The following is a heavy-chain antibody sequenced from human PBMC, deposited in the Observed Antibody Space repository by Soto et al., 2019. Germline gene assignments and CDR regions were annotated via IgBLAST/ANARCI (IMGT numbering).Heavy chain of an antibody. V-gene: IGHV4-61*01. CDR1: GGSVSSGSYY. CDR2: IYYSGSA. D-gene: IGHD6-19*01. Sequence: PSETLSLTCTVSGGSVSSGSYYWSWIRQPPGKGLEWIRYIYYSGSANYHPSLKSRVTISVDTSKNQFPLKLSSVTAADTAVYYCARAPLYTSVSYYFDYWGQGTLVTVSS. J-gene: IGHJ4*02. CDR3: ARAPLYTSVSYYFDY.